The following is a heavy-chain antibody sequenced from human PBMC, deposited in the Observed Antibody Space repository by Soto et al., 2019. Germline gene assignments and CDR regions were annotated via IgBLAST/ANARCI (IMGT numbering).Heavy chain of an antibody. CDR1: GYTFTNYY. D-gene: IGHD6-19*01. Sequence: ASVKVSCKASGYTFTNYYMHWVRQAPGLGIEWMGIINPSSGSSTSAQKFQGRVTLTSDTSTSTVYMELSSLRSEDTAVYFCARAKGSSGCLDYWGQGALVTVSS. CDR2: INPSSGSS. J-gene: IGHJ4*02. V-gene: IGHV1-46*01. CDR3: ARAKGSSGCLDY.